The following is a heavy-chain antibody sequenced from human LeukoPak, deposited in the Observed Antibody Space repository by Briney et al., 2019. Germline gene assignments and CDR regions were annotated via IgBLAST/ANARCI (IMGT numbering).Heavy chain of an antibody. D-gene: IGHD1-14*01. CDR2: IIPILGIA. Sequence: SVKVSCKASGGTFSSYAISWVRQAPGQGLEWMGRIIPILGIANYAQKFQGRVTITADKSTSTAYMELSSLRSEDTAVYYCARGRLSEPGHYWGQGTLVTVSS. J-gene: IGHJ4*02. V-gene: IGHV1-69*04. CDR1: GGTFSSYA. CDR3: ARGRLSEPGHY.